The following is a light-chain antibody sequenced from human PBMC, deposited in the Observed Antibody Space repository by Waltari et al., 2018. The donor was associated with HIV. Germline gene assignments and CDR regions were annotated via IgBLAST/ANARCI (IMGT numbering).Light chain of an antibody. CDR3: CAYAGSTTYVI. CDR1: SSDVGGYNL. Sequence: QSALTQPASVSGSPGQSITISCTRTSSDVGGYNLVSRYQQNPGKAPKLMIYEVSKRPSGVSNRFSGSKSGNTASLTISGLQAEDEADYYCCAYAGSTTYVIFGGGTKLTVL. V-gene: IGLV2-23*02. CDR2: EVS. J-gene: IGLJ2*01.